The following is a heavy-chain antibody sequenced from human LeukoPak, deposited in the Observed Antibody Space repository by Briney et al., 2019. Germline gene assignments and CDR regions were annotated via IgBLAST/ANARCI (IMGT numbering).Heavy chain of an antibody. CDR1: GFTFSSYA. D-gene: IGHD6-6*01. CDR2: ISYDGSNK. CDR3: ASPGGYSSSSGAFDI. Sequence: GGSLRLSCAASGFTFSSYAMHWVRQAPGKGLEWVAVISYDGSNKYYAGSVKGRFTISRDNSKNTLYLQMNSLRAEDRAVYYCASPGGYSSSSGAFDIWGQGTMVTVSS. V-gene: IGHV3-30*01. J-gene: IGHJ3*02.